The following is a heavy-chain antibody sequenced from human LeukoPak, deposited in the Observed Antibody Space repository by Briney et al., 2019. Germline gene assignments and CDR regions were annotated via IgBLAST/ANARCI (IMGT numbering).Heavy chain of an antibody. Sequence: ASVKVSCKASGYTFTSYGISWVRQAPGQGLEWMGWISAYNGNTNYAQKLQGRVTMTTDTSTSTAYMELRSLRSDDTAVYYCAREERAIAALGRGALDYWGQGTLVTVSS. CDR1: GYTFTSYG. D-gene: IGHD6-13*01. CDR2: ISAYNGNT. V-gene: IGHV1-18*01. J-gene: IGHJ4*02. CDR3: AREERAIAALGRGALDY.